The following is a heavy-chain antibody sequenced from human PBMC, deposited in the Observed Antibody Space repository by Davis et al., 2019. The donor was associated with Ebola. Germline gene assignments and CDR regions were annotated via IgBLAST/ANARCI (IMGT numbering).Heavy chain of an antibody. CDR1: GFAFSSHS. V-gene: IGHV3-48*02. Sequence: GESLKISCAASGFAFSSHSLSWVRQAPGKGLEWVSYISSSSSTIYYADSVKGRFTISRDNAKNSLYLQMNSLRDEDTAVYYCARAEYCGGDCYPFDYWGQGTLVTVSS. J-gene: IGHJ4*02. D-gene: IGHD2-21*02. CDR3: ARAEYCGGDCYPFDY. CDR2: ISSSSSTI.